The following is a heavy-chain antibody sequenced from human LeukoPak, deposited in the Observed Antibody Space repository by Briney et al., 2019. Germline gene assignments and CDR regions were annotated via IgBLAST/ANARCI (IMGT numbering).Heavy chain of an antibody. CDR3: ARRGVVGASRWSWFDP. V-gene: IGHV3-30-3*01. Sequence: GGSLRLSCAASGFTFSSHAMHWVRQAPGKGQEWVAVVSSDGNKKFYADSVTGRFIISRDNPKNTVDLQMNSLRPEDTAVYYCARRGVVGASRWSWFDPWGQGTLVTVSS. CDR2: VSSDGNKK. CDR1: GFTFSSHA. D-gene: IGHD1-26*01. J-gene: IGHJ5*02.